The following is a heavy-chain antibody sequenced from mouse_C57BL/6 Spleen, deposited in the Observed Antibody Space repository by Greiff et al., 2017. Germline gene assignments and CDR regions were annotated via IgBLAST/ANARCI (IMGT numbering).Heavy chain of an antibody. Sequence: EVKLVESEGGLVQPGSSMKLSCTASGFTFSDYYMAWVRQVPEKGLEWVANINYDGSSTYYLDSLQSRFIISRDNAKNILYLQMGSLKSEDTATYYCARDPDYYGSSYWYFDVWGTGTTVTVSS. CDR2: INYDGSST. J-gene: IGHJ1*03. CDR1: GFTFSDYY. D-gene: IGHD1-1*01. V-gene: IGHV5-16*01. CDR3: ARDPDYYGSSYWYFDV.